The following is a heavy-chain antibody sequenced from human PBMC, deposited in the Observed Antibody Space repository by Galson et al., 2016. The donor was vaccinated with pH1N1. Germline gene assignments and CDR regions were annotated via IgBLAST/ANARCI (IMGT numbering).Heavy chain of an antibody. CDR1: GFTFGHYG. J-gene: IGHJ3*01. CDR2: INWNSRTR. CDR3: VTDSGDGDRNLVPHDAFDV. D-gene: IGHD4-17*01. Sequence: SLRLSCAAAGFTFGHYGIHWVRQVPRKGLEWVSGINWNSRTRAYGDPVRGRFTISRDNAKNSLYLQMNSMRPEDTALYYCVTDSGDGDRNLVPHDAFDVWGQGTMVTVSS. V-gene: IGHV3-9*01.